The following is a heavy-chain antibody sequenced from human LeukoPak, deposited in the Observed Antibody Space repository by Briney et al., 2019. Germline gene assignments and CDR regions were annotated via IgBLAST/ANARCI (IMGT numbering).Heavy chain of an antibody. Sequence: PSETLSLTCTVSGGSISSGDYYWSWIRQPPGKGLEWIGYIYYSGSTYYNPSLKSRVTISVDTSKNQFSLKLSSVTAADTAVYYCARGGDGYNGGDYWGQGTLVTVSS. V-gene: IGHV4-30-4*08. CDR1: GGSISSGDYY. D-gene: IGHD5-24*01. CDR2: IYYSGST. J-gene: IGHJ4*02. CDR3: ARGGDGYNGGDY.